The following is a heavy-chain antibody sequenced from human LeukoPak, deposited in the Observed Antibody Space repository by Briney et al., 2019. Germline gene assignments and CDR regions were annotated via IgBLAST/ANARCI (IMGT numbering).Heavy chain of an antibody. D-gene: IGHD1-26*01. CDR2: IYYSGST. J-gene: IGHJ4*02. Sequence: PSETLSLTCTVSGGSISSYYWSWIRQPPGKGLEWIGYIYYSGSTNYNPSLKSRVTILVDTSKNQFSLKVSSVTAADTAVYYCARVGSYNFDYWGQGTLVIVSS. CDR1: GGSISSYY. V-gene: IGHV4-59*01. CDR3: ARVGSYNFDY.